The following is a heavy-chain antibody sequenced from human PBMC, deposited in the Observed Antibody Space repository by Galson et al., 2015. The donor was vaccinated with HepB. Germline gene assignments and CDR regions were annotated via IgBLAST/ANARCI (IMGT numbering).Heavy chain of an antibody. Sequence: SVKVSCKAAGRFFSAYGISWVRQAPGQGLEWMGGIIAVFGTTHYAQKFQGRVTITADKSTSTVYMELSSLRSEDTAVYYCARDGTYYGYYFDYWGQGTLVPVSS. J-gene: IGHJ4*02. CDR3: ARDGTYYGYYFDY. D-gene: IGHD3-10*01. CDR1: GRFFSAYG. V-gene: IGHV1-69*06. CDR2: IIAVFGTT.